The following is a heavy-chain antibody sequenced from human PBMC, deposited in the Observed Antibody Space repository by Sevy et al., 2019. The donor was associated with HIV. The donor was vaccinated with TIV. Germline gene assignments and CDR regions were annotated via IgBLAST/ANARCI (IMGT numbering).Heavy chain of an antibody. V-gene: IGHV4-34*01. J-gene: IGHJ1*01. CDR2: INHSGST. CDR1: GGSFSGYY. CDR3: ARGHTNYYDSSGYQGIYFQH. Sequence: SETLSLTCAVYGGSFSGYYWSWIRQTPGKGLEWIGEINHSGSTNYNPSLKSRVTISVDTSKNQFSLKLSSVTAADTAVYYCARGHTNYYDSSGYQGIYFQHWGQGTLVTVSS. D-gene: IGHD3-22*01.